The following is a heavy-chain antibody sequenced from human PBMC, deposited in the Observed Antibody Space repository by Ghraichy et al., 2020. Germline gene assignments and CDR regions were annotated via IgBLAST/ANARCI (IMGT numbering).Heavy chain of an antibody. CDR2: IYYSGST. D-gene: IGHD3-16*01. Sequence: SETLSLTCTVSGVSVSSFYWSWIRQPPGRGLEWIGSIYYSGSTHYNPSLKSRVTISVDTSKNRFSLRLSSVTAADTAVYCCARARKDYVWGPHFDYWGQGTLVTVAA. V-gene: IGHV4-59*02. CDR3: ARARKDYVWGPHFDY. J-gene: IGHJ4*02. CDR1: GVSVSSFY.